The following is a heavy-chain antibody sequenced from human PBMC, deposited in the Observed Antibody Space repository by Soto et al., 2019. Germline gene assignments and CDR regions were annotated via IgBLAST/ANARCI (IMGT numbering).Heavy chain of an antibody. J-gene: IGHJ4*02. CDR2: IRRGGRAT. D-gene: IGHD2-15*01. CDR3: ARLLGGSGSLVDY. V-gene: IGHV3-23*01. CDR1: GFTFSSFA. Sequence: PGRSRRLSCAPSGFTFSSFAISWVRQAPGKGLEWDSAIRRGGRATYYADSVKDRFTISRDNSKHTQYRQTNSLRAEDTAVYYCARLLGGSGSLVDYWGQGTLVTVSS.